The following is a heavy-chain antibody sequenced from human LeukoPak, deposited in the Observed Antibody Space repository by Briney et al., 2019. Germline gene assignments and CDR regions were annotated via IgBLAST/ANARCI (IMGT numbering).Heavy chain of an antibody. CDR2: IYYSGST. CDR1: GGSISSSSYY. D-gene: IGHD5-12*01. J-gene: IGHJ5*02. CDR3: ASTSGYHDSGYDLNWFDP. V-gene: IGHV4-39*01. Sequence: SETLSLTCTVSGGSISSSSYYWGWIRQPPGKGLEWIGGIYYSGSTFYNPSLKSRVTISVDTSKNQFSLKLSSVTAADTAVYYCASTSGYHDSGYDLNWFDPWGQGTLVTVSS.